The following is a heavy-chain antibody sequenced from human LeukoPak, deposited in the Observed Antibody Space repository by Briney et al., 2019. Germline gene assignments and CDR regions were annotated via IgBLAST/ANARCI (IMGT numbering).Heavy chain of an antibody. CDR1: GGSISSYY. CDR2: IYYSGST. V-gene: IGHV4-59*01. Sequence: PSETLSLTCTVSGGSISSYYWSWIRQPPGKGLEWIGYIYYSGSTNYNPSLKSRVTISVDTSKNQFSLKVRSVTAADTAVYYCARNNYGDYPIGFGWFDPWGQGTLVTVSS. J-gene: IGHJ5*02. CDR3: ARNNYGDYPIGFGWFDP. D-gene: IGHD4-17*01.